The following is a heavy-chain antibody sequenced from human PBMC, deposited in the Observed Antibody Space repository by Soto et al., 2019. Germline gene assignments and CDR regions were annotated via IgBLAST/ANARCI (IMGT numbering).Heavy chain of an antibody. Sequence: GGSLRLSCAASGFTFSSYSMNWVRQAPGKGLEWVSSISSSSSYIYYADSVKGRFTISRDNAKNSLYLQMNSLRAEDTAVYYCASEGRRDGYNPPFDYWGQGTLVTVSS. CDR1: GFTFSSYS. J-gene: IGHJ4*02. V-gene: IGHV3-21*01. CDR2: ISSSSSYI. D-gene: IGHD5-12*01. CDR3: ASEGRRDGYNPPFDY.